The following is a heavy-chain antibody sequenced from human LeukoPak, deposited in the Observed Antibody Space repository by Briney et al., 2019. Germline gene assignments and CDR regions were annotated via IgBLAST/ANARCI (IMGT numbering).Heavy chain of an antibody. V-gene: IGHV3-21*01. CDR2: ISSSSYI. Sequence: GGSLRLSCAASGFTFSSYSMNWVRQAPGKGLEWVSSISSSSYIYYADSVKGRFTISRDNAKNSLCLQMNSLRAEDTAVYYCARDEAGFFGNYYDSSGYLKSDYWGQGTLVTVSS. J-gene: IGHJ4*02. D-gene: IGHD3-22*01. CDR3: ARDEAGFFGNYYDSSGYLKSDY. CDR1: GFTFSSYS.